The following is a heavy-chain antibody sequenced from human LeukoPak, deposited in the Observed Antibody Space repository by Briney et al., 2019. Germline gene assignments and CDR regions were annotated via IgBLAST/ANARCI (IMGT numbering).Heavy chain of an antibody. J-gene: IGHJ4*02. V-gene: IGHV1-2*06. CDR3: ARGAGITGTNWVRLDYFDF. CDR2: INPNSGDT. D-gene: IGHD1-7*01. CDR1: GYTFIGYY. Sequence: GASVKVSCKASGYTFIGYYIYWVRQAPGQGLEWMGRINPNSGDTNYAQKFQARVTMTRDKSINTAYMGLTSLTSDDRAVYYCARGAGITGTNWVRLDYFDFWGQGTLVTVSS.